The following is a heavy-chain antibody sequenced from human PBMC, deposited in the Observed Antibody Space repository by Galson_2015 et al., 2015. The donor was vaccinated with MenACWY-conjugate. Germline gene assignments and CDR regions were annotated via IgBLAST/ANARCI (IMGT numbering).Heavy chain of an antibody. J-gene: IGHJ4*02. CDR2: ISGSGGST. Sequence: SLRLSCAASGFTFSSYAMSWVRQAPGKGLEWVSAISGSGGSTYYADSVKGRFIISRDNSKNTLYLKMNSLRAEDTAVYYCAKDAMSGTYYYDSSGYYTGPSDYWGQGTLVTVSS. D-gene: IGHD3-22*01. CDR1: GFTFSSYA. CDR3: AKDAMSGTYYYDSSGYYTGPSDY. V-gene: IGHV3-23*01.